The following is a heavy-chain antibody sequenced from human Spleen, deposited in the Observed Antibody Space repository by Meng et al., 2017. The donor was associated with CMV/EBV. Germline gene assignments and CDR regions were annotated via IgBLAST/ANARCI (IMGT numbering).Heavy chain of an antibody. CDR2: IYYSGTT. V-gene: IGHV4-39*07. Sequence: SETLSLTCTVSGGSISSSSYYWGWIRQPPGKGLEWIGNIYYSGTTSYNPSLKSRVTISVDTSKNQFSLKLSSVTAADTAVYYCARGWGSSSWYNNWFDPWGQGTLVTVSS. CDR3: ARGWGSSSWYNNWFDP. D-gene: IGHD6-13*01. CDR1: GGSISSSSYY. J-gene: IGHJ5*02.